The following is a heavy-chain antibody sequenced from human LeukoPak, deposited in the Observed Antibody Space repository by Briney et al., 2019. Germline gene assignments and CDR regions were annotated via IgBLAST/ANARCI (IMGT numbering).Heavy chain of an antibody. J-gene: IGHJ5*02. CDR1: GFTFSTYT. CDR2: IRSDGSTK. CDR3: ARRFLTGLGGNWFDP. Sequence: PGGSLRLSCAASGFTFSTYTMHWARQAPGKGLEWVAVIRSDGSTKYYADSVKGRFTISRDNFKNTLYLQMNSLRAEDTAVYYCARRFLTGLGGNWFDPWGQGTLVTVSS. D-gene: IGHD3-16*01. V-gene: IGHV3-33*01.